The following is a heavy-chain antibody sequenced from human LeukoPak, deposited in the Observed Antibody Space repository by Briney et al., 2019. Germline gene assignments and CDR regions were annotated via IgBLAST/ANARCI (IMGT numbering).Heavy chain of an antibody. J-gene: IGHJ4*02. CDR2: ISSSSSYI. V-gene: IGHV3-21*01. Sequence: GGSLRLSCAASGFTFSSYSMNWVRQAPGKGLEWVSSISSSSSYIYYADSVKGRFTISRDNAKNSLYLQMNSLRAEDPAVYYCARVRITGTTRFFDYWGQGTLVTVSS. CDR3: ARVRITGTTRFFDY. CDR1: GFTFSSYS. D-gene: IGHD1-20*01.